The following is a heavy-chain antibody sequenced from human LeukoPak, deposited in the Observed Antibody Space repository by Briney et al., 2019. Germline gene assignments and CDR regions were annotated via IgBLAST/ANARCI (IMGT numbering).Heavy chain of an antibody. V-gene: IGHV1-69*04. CDR1: GYTFTSYG. CDR2: IIPILGIA. Sequence: GASVKVSCKASGYTFTSYGISWVRQAPGQGLEWMGRIIPILGIANYAQKFQGRVTITADKSTSTAYMELSSLRSEDTAVYYCARSPYCSSTSCSMRWFDPWGQGTLVTVSS. CDR3: ARSPYCSSTSCSMRWFDP. J-gene: IGHJ5*02. D-gene: IGHD2-2*01.